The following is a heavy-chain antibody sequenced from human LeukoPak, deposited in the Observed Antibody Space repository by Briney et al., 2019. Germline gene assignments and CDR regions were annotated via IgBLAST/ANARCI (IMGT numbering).Heavy chain of an antibody. Sequence: SETLSLTCAVSGGSISSGGYAWGWLRQPPGKGLEGFGYIYHSGSTYYIPSLKSRVTISVDRSTNQFSLKLSSVTAADTAVYYCARASFPRVVAAKNWFDPWGQGTLVTVSS. CDR1: GGSISSGGYA. D-gene: IGHD2-15*01. CDR3: ARASFPRVVAAKNWFDP. V-gene: IGHV4-30-2*01. CDR2: IYHSGST. J-gene: IGHJ5*02.